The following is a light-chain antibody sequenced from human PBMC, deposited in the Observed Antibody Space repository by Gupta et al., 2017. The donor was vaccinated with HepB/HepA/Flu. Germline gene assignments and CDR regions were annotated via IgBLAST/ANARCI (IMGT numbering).Light chain of an antibody. CDR3: ETWDSKV. CDR1: SGPSTYI. Sequence: QPVLPHSSSASASLGSSVNLTCTLSSGPSTYIIAWPQQQPGKAPRYLMKVEYSGTYNEGSGVPDRFSGSSSGADRDLTISSLQAEDEADYYCETWDSKVFGGGTKLTVL. V-gene: IGLV4-60*03. J-gene: IGLJ2*01. CDR2: VEYSGTY.